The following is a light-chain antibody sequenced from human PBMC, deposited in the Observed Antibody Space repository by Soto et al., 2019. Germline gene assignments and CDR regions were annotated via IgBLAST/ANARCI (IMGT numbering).Light chain of an antibody. V-gene: IGLV2-8*01. Sequence: QSAPTQPPSASGSPGQSVTFSCTGTSSDVGGYNYVSWYQQYPGKAPKLMIYEVYKRHSGVPDRFSGSKSGNTASLTASGLQPEDEADYYCSAYAGSSTWVFGGGTKLTVL. CDR1: SSDVGGYNY. J-gene: IGLJ2*01. CDR3: SAYAGSSTWV. CDR2: EVY.